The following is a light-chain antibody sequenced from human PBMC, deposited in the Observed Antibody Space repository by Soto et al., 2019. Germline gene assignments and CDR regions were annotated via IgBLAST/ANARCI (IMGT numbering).Light chain of an antibody. CDR3: QTWGTGVRV. J-gene: IGLJ2*01. CDR1: SGHSTYA. V-gene: IGLV4-69*01. Sequence: QPVLTQSPSVSASLGASVKLTCTLSSGHSTYAIAWHQQQPEKGPRYLMKVNSDGRHTKGDGIPDRFSGSSSGAERYLTISSLQSEDEADYYCQTWGTGVRVFGGGTKLTVL. CDR2: VNSDGRH.